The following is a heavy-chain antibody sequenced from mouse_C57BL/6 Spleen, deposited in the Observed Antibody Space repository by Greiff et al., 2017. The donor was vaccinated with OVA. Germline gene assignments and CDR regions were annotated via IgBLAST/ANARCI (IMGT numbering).Heavy chain of an antibody. Sequence: EVQVVESGGGLVQPKGSLKLSCAASGFSFNTYAMNWVRHAPGKGLEWVARIRSKSNNYATYYADSVKDSFTISRDDSESMLYLQMNNLKTEYTAMYFCVRHAGGTAMDYWGQGTSVTVSS. J-gene: IGHJ4*01. CDR1: GFSFNTYA. D-gene: IGHD1-1*02. CDR2: IRSKSNNYAT. CDR3: VRHAGGTAMDY. V-gene: IGHV10-1*01.